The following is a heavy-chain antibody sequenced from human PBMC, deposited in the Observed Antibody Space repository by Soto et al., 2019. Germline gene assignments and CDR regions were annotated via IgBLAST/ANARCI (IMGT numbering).Heavy chain of an antibody. J-gene: IGHJ4*02. CDR3: AREMVGFNHYFDF. CDR2: ISSTSGYT. V-gene: IGHV3-21*01. CDR1: GFPFSSYT. D-gene: IGHD1-26*01. Sequence: EAQLVGSGGGLVQPGGSLRVSCAASGFPFSSYTLNWVRQTPGKGLECVSSISSTSGYTYYAESVKGRFTISRDNAQNSLYLQMNSLRAEDTGVYYCAREMVGFNHYFDFWGQGTLVTVSS.